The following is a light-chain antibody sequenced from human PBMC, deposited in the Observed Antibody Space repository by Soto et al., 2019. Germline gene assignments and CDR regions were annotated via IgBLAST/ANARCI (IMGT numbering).Light chain of an antibody. CDR3: SAWDDSLSGPV. J-gene: IGLJ3*02. Sequence: QSVLTQPPSASGTPGQRVTISCSGSSSNIGSNYVYWYRQLPGTAPNVLIYRNDERPSGVTDRFSGSKSGSSASLAISGLRSEDEADYYCSAWDDSLSGPVFGRGTQLTVL. CDR1: SSNIGSNY. CDR2: RND. V-gene: IGLV1-47*01.